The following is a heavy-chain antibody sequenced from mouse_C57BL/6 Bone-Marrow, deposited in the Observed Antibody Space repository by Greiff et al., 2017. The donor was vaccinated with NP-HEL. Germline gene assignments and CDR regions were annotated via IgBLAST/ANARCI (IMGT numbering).Heavy chain of an antibody. Sequence: QVQLQQSGPGLVQPSQSLSITCTVSGFSLTSYGVHWVRPSPGKGLEWLGVIWSGGSTDYNAAFISRLSISKDNSKSQVFFKMNSLQADDTAIYYCARLDDYWYFDVWGTGTTVTVSS. CDR1: GFSLTSYG. V-gene: IGHV2-2*01. CDR2: IWSGGST. CDR3: ARLDDYWYFDV. J-gene: IGHJ1*03.